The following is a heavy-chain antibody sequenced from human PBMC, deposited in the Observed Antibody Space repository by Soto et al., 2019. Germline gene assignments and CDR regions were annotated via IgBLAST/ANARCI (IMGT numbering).Heavy chain of an antibody. D-gene: IGHD6-13*01. J-gene: IGHJ4*02. V-gene: IGHV4-34*01. CDR2: INHSGSI. Sequence: XAILSLTFAVYGGSFSGYYWSWIRQPPGKGLEWIGEINHSGSINYNASLKSRVTISVDTSKNQFSLNLSSVTAADTAVYYCARGRKEYTSSWYVEWGQGTLVTVSS. CDR1: GGSFSGYY. CDR3: ARGRKEYTSSWYVE.